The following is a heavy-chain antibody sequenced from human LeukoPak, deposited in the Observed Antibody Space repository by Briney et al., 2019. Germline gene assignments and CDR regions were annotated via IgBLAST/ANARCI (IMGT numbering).Heavy chain of an antibody. CDR3: ARDRSYSYFDY. Sequence: GGSLRRSCAPSGFTFSSYAMHWVRQAPGKGLKWVAVISYDGSNKYYADSVKGRFTISRDNSKNTLYLQMNSLRAEDTAVYYCARDRSYSYFDYWGQGTLVTVSS. CDR2: ISYDGSNK. V-gene: IGHV3-30-3*01. CDR1: GFTFSSYA. D-gene: IGHD1-26*01. J-gene: IGHJ4*02.